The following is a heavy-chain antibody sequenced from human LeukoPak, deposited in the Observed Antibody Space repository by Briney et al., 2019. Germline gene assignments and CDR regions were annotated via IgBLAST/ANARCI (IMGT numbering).Heavy chain of an antibody. V-gene: IGHV3-23*01. D-gene: IGHD6-19*01. Sequence: PGGSLRLSCAASGFTFSSYAMSWVRQAPGKGLEWVSAISGSGGSTYYADSVKGRFTISRDNSKNTLYLQMNSLRAEDTAVYYCARSIAVADNFDYWGQGTLVTVSS. CDR2: ISGSGGST. J-gene: IGHJ4*02. CDR1: GFTFSSYA. CDR3: ARSIAVADNFDY.